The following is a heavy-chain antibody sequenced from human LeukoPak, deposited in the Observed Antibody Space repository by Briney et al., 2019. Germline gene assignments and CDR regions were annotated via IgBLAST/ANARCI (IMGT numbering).Heavy chain of an antibody. CDR1: GFTFSSYG. CDR2: IWYDGSNK. Sequence: SGGSLRLSCAASGFTFSSYGMHWVRQAPGKGLEGVAVIWYDGSNKYYADSVKGRFTISRDNSKNTLYLQMNSLRAEDTAVYYCARDHSSGWYRDLDYWGQGTLVTVSS. J-gene: IGHJ4*02. D-gene: IGHD6-19*01. V-gene: IGHV3-33*01. CDR3: ARDHSSGWYRDLDY.